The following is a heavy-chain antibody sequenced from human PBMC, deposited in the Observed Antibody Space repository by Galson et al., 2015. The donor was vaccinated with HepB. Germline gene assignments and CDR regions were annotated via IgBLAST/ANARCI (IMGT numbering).Heavy chain of an antibody. CDR2: ISYTGSYT. V-gene: IGHV3-30-3*01. CDR3: VRPRGAGAGDYQNWYVDL. CDR1: GFSFNYFP. Sequence: SLRLSCAASGFSFNYFPMHWVRQAPGKGLEWVAVISYTGSYTGYADFGRGRFTISRDNSKNALYLQMNSLRVEDTALYYCVRPRGAGAGDYQNWYVDLWGRGTLVTVAS. J-gene: IGHJ2*01. D-gene: IGHD4-17*01.